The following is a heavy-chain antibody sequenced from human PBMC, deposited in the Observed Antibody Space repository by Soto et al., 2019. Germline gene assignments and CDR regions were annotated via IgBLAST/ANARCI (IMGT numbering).Heavy chain of an antibody. J-gene: IGHJ4*02. V-gene: IGHV1-69*02. D-gene: IGHD4-17*01. CDR1: GGTFSSYT. CDR3: AIGYGDSHDS. Sequence: QVQLVQSGAEVKKPGSSVKVSCKASGGTFSSYTISWVRQAPGQGLEWMGRIIPMFGIANYAQKFQGRVTITAAKSASTAYMELSSLRSAATAICRGAIGYGDSHDSWGQGTQVTVSS. CDR2: IIPMFGIA.